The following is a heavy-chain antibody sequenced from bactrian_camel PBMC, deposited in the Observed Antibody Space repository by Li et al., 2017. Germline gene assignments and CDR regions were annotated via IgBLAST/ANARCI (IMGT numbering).Heavy chain of an antibody. Sequence: QLVESGGGLVQPGGSLRLSCAASGFTFSYYMSWVRQAPGKGLEWVSSINGDGTNTVYLDSVKGRFTISRDNARNTLYLQMNSLKPEDTAMYYCAAGWSFGMGTLLRRHYNYWGQGTQVTVS. CDR2: INGDGTNT. V-gene: IGHV3-2*01. CDR1: GFTFSYY. J-gene: IGHJ4*01. CDR3: AAGWSFGMGTLLRRHYNY. D-gene: IGHD1*01.